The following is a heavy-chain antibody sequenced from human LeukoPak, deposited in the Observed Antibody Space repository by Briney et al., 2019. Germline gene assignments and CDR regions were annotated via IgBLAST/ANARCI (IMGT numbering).Heavy chain of an antibody. J-gene: IGHJ4*02. D-gene: IGHD3-3*01. CDR3: ASFDFWSGYPYY. V-gene: IGHV3-21*01. Sequence: PGGSLRLSCAASGFTFSSYSMDWVRQAPGKGLEWVSSISSSSSYIYYADSVKGRFTISRDNAKNSLYLQMNSLRAEDTAVYYCASFDFWSGYPYYWGQGTLVTVSS. CDR2: ISSSSSYI. CDR1: GFTFSSYS.